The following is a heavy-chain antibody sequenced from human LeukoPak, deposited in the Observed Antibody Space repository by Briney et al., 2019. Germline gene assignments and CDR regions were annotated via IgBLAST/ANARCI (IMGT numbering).Heavy chain of an antibody. J-gene: IGHJ4*02. CDR1: GGSITTHY. CDR2: IHYSGNT. Sequence: KPSETLSLTCSVSGGSITTHYWSWIRQPPGKGLEWIGDIHYSGNTNYNPSLKSRVTISVDTSKNQFSLKLTSVTAADTAVYYCTRFYDRSGPHFDYWGQGTLVTVSS. D-gene: IGHD3-22*01. V-gene: IGHV4-59*11. CDR3: TRFYDRSGPHFDY.